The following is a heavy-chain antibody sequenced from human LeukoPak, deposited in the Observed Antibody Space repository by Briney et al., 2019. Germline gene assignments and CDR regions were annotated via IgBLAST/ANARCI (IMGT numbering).Heavy chain of an antibody. D-gene: IGHD2-2*01. V-gene: IGHV5-51*01. Sequence: GESLKISCKGSGYSFTSYWIGWVRQMPGKGLEWMGIIYPGDSDTRYSPSFQGQVTISADKSISTAYLQWSSLKASDTAMYYCARASFVVVPAAISPAPNWFDPWGQGTLVTVSS. CDR3: ARASFVVVPAAISPAPNWFDP. J-gene: IGHJ5*02. CDR2: IYPGDSDT. CDR1: GYSFTSYW.